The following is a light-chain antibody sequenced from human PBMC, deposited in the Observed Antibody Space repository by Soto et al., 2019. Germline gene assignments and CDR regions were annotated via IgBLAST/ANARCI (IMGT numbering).Light chain of an antibody. CDR2: DAS. V-gene: IGKV3-11*01. CDR1: QSVSSY. J-gene: IGKJ4*01. Sequence: EIVLTQSPATLSLSPGERATLSRRASQSVSSYLAWYQQKPGQAPRLLIYDASNRATGIPARFSGSGSGTDFTLTISSLEPEDFAVYYCQQRSSWPTFGGGTKVEIK. CDR3: QQRSSWPT.